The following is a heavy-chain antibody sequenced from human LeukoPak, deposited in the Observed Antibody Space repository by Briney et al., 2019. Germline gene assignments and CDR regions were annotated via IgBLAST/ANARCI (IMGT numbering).Heavy chain of an antibody. J-gene: IGHJ4*02. CDR1: GFPFNVQT. D-gene: IGHD1-26*01. Sequence: GGSLRLSCAASGFPFNVQTMSWVRQASGKGLDWVASMREDGSQIYYVDSVKGRFTISRDNAKNSVYLQMNSLRAEDTGVYYCVRGGATRGRFENWGQGTLVTVSS. V-gene: IGHV3-7*01. CDR3: VRGGATRGRFEN. CDR2: MREDGSQI.